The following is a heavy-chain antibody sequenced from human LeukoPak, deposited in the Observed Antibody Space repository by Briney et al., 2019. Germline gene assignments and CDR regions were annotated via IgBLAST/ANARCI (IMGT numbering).Heavy chain of an antibody. CDR3: ARGWGRRAVAPSY. Sequence: ASVKVSCKASGYTFTSYDINWVRQATGQGLEWMGWMNPNGGNTGYAQKFQGRVTITRNTSISTAYMELSSLRSEDTAVYYCARGWGRRAVAPSYWGQGTLVTVSS. J-gene: IGHJ4*02. V-gene: IGHV1-8*03. D-gene: IGHD6-19*01. CDR1: GYTFTSYD. CDR2: MNPNGGNT.